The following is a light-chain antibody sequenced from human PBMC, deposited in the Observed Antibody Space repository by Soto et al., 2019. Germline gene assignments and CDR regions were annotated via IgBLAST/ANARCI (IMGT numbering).Light chain of an antibody. V-gene: IGKV3D-15*01. J-gene: IGKJ3*01. CDR2: GAS. CDR3: QQYHDWPL. CDR1: ESIGSK. Sequence: EIVMTQSPAALSMSPGERATLFCRASESIGSKLAWYQQKPGQAPRLLIYGASTRATGIPARFSGSGSGTDFTLTITSLQSEYFAVYYCQQYHDWPLFGPGTKMDIK.